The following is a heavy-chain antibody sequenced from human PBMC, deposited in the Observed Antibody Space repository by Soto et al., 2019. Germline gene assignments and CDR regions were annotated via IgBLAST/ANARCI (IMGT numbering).Heavy chain of an antibody. CDR1: GGSFSGYY. CDR2: INHSGST. V-gene: IGHV4-34*01. D-gene: IGHD2-2*02. Sequence: LSLTCAVYGGSFSGYYWSWIRQPPGKGLEWIGEINHSGSTNYNPSLKSRVTISLDTSKNQFSLKLSSVTAADTAVYYCASAVPAAIVPTDWFDPWGQGTLVTVSS. CDR3: ASAVPAAIVPTDWFDP. J-gene: IGHJ5*02.